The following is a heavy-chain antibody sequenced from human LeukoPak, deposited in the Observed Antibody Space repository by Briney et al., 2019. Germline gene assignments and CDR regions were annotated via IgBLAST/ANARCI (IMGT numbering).Heavy chain of an antibody. CDR1: GFTFSSYA. CDR2: ISDSGGST. J-gene: IGHJ4*02. CDR3: AKSRYDFWSGYWS. Sequence: PGGSLRLSCAASGFTFSSYAMSWVRQPPGKGLEWVSAISDSGGSTYYADFVKGRSTISRDTSKNTLYLQMNSLRAEDTAVYYCAKSRYDFWSGYWSWGQGTLVTVS. D-gene: IGHD3-3*01. V-gene: IGHV3-23*01.